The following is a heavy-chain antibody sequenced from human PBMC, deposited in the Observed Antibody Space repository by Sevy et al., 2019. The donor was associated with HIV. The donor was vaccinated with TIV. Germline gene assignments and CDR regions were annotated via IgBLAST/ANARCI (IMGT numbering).Heavy chain of an antibody. V-gene: IGHV3-30-3*01. J-gene: IGHJ4*02. D-gene: IGHD6-19*01. Sequence: GGYLRLSCAASGFTFSSYAMHWVRQAPGKGLEWLAVISYDGSNKYYADSVKGRFTISRDNSKNTLYLQMNSLRAEDKAVYYCARLYGWYYFDYWGQGTLVTVSS. CDR2: ISYDGSNK. CDR3: ARLYGWYYFDY. CDR1: GFTFSSYA.